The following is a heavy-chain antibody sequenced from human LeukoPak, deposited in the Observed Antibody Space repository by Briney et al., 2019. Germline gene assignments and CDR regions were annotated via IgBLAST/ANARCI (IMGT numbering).Heavy chain of an antibody. CDR3: ARAPLYYYDSSGYYYGFSDY. CDR2: INPNSGGT. Sequence: ASVKVSCKASGYTFTGYYMHWVRQAPGQGLEWMGWINPNSGGTNYAQKFQGRVTMTRDTSISTAYMELSRLRSDDTAVYYCARAPLYYYDSSGYYYGFSDYWGQGTLVTVSS. J-gene: IGHJ4*02. CDR1: GYTFTGYY. D-gene: IGHD3-22*01. V-gene: IGHV1-2*02.